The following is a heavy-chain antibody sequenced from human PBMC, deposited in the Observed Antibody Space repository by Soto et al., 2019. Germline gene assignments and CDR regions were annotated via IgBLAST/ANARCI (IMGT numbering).Heavy chain of an antibody. CDR1: GGSISSGGYY. Sequence: QVQLQESGPGLVKPSQTLSLTCTVSGGSISSGGYYWSWSRQHPGKCLEWIGYIYYSGSTYYNPSLKRRVTISVDTSKNQFSLKLSSVTAADTAVYYCARSPEATVTAFDYWGQGTLVTVSS. J-gene: IGHJ4*02. D-gene: IGHD4-17*01. CDR2: IYYSGST. V-gene: IGHV4-31*03. CDR3: ARSPEATVTAFDY.